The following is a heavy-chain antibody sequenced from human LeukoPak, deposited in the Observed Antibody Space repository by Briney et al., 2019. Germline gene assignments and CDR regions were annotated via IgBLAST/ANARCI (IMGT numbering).Heavy chain of an antibody. Sequence: SETLSLTRTVSSGSICRYFWMWTRQPPGKGLEWIGHIYYSGRTIYNPSLKSRVTISIDMSKNQFSLKRGAVTAADTAQYYCARAYSEILPAKDWGQGTLVTVSS. D-gene: IGHD1-26*01. CDR3: ARAYSEILPAKD. CDR1: SGSICRYF. CDR2: IYYSGRT. V-gene: IGHV4-59*01. J-gene: IGHJ4*02.